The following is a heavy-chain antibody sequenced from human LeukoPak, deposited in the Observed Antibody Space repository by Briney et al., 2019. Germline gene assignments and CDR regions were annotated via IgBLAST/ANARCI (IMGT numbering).Heavy chain of an antibody. Sequence: GGSLRLSCAASGFAFNTYSMNWVRQAPGKGLQWVSSITTSSTTKYYADSVKGRFTISRDNAKNSLYLQMDSLRDEDTAVYYCVRDAAYSAFNMWGQGTMVAVSS. CDR1: GFAFNTYS. CDR2: ITTSSTTK. D-gene: IGHD4-11*01. V-gene: IGHV3-48*02. CDR3: VRDAAYSAFNM. J-gene: IGHJ3*02.